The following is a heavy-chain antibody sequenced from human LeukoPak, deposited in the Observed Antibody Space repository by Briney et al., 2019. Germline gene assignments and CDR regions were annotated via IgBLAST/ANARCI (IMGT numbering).Heavy chain of an antibody. Sequence: GASVKVSCKASGYTFTGYYMHWVRQAPGQGLEWMGWINPNSGGTNYAQKFQGRVTMTRDTSISTAYMELSRLRSEDTAVYYCARGDSSSWPNYYYYMDVWGKGTTVTVSS. CDR3: ARGDSSSWPNYYYYMDV. J-gene: IGHJ6*03. D-gene: IGHD6-13*01. CDR2: INPNSGGT. V-gene: IGHV1-2*02. CDR1: GYTFTGYY.